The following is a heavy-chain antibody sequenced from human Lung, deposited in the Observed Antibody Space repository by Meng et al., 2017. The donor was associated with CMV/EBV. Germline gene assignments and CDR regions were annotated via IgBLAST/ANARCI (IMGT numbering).Heavy chain of an antibody. CDR3: ARVRSRDYGDFYAHFDY. CDR1: GTFSSYA. Sequence: GTFSSYAISWVRQAPGQGLEWMGGIIPIFGTANYAQKFQGRVTITTDESTSTAYMELSSLRSEVTAVYYCARVRSRDYGDFYAHFDYWGQGTLVTVSS. CDR2: IIPIFGTA. V-gene: IGHV1-69*05. J-gene: IGHJ4*02. D-gene: IGHD4-17*01.